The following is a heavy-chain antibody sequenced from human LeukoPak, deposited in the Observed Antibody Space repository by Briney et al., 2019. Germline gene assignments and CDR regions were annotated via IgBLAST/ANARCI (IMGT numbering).Heavy chain of an antibody. D-gene: IGHD2-2*01. J-gene: IGHJ4*02. CDR1: GFTFSSYA. Sequence: GGSLRLSCAASGFTFSSYAMSWVRQAPGKGLEWVSAISGSGGSTYYADSVKGRFTISRDNSKNTLYLQMNSLRAEDTAVYYCAKVECSSTSCQYFDYWGQGPLVTVSS. CDR2: ISGSGGST. CDR3: AKVECSSTSCQYFDY. V-gene: IGHV3-23*01.